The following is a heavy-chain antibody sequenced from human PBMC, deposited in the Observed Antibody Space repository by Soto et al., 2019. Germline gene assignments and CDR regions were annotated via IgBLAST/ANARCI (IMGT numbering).Heavy chain of an antibody. V-gene: IGHV1-69*13. D-gene: IGHD6-19*01. J-gene: IGHJ4*02. CDR2: IIPHFGAG. CDR1: GDSFSNSA. Sequence: SVKVSCKVSGDSFSNSAISWVRQAPGQGLEWMGGIIPHFGAGDSAQKFQGRVTITADGSTTTVYMELANLRHEDTALYFCEKASGATMTAFDNWGQGTLVTVSS. CDR3: EKASGATMTAFDN.